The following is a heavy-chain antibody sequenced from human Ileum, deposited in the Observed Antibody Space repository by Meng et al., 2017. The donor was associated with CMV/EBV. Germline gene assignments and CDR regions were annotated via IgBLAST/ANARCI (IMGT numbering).Heavy chain of an antibody. CDR1: GCTFTSSA. CDR3: AAVDPSITIFGVVIPEYGMDV. Sequence: SVKVSCKASGCTFTSSAVQWVRQARGQRLEWIGWIVVGSGNTNYAQKFQERVTITRDMSTSTAYMELSSLRSEDTAVYYCAAVDPSITIFGVVIPEYGMDVWGQGTTVTVSS. D-gene: IGHD3-3*01. V-gene: IGHV1-58*01. J-gene: IGHJ6*02. CDR2: IVVGSGNT.